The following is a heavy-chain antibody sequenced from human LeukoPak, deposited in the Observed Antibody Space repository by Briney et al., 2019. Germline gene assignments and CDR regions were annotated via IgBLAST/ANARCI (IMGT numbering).Heavy chain of an antibody. CDR3: ARETIAVQSLDWFDP. D-gene: IGHD6-19*01. V-gene: IGHV3-30*07. Sequence: GRFTISRDNSKNTLYLQMNSLRAEDTAVYYCARETIAVQSLDWFDPRGQGTLVTVSS. J-gene: IGHJ5*02.